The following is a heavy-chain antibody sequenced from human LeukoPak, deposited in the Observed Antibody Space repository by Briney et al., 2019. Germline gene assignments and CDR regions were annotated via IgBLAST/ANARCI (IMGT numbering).Heavy chain of an antibody. CDR3: ASGITRTTADY. D-gene: IGHD1-14*01. CDR2: IWYDGSNK. V-gene: IGHV3-33*01. CDR1: GFTFSSYG. J-gene: IGHJ4*02. Sequence: TGGSLRLSCAASGFTFSSYGMHWVRQAPGKGLEWVAVIWYDGSNKYYADSVKGRFTISGDNSKNTLYLQMNSLRAEDTAVYYCASGITRTTADYWGQGTLVTVSS.